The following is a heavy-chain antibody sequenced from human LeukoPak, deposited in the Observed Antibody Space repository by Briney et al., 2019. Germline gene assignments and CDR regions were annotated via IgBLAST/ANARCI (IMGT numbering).Heavy chain of an antibody. CDR1: GGSISSYY. CDR3: ARGRSYYFDY. J-gene: IGHJ4*02. Sequence: XETLSLTCTVSGGSISSYYWSWIRQPPGKGLEWIGYIYYSGSTNYNPSLKSRVTISVDTSKNQFSLKLSSVTAADTAVYYCARGRSYYFDYWGQGTLVTVSS. V-gene: IGHV4-59*13. CDR2: IYYSGST. D-gene: IGHD2-15*01.